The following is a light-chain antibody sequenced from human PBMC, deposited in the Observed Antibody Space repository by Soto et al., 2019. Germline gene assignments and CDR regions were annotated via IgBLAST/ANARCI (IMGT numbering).Light chain of an antibody. CDR1: QSVSSN. Sequence: EIVMTQSPATLSVSPGERATLSCRASQSVSSNLAWYQQKPGQAPRLLIYGASTRATGIPARFSGSGSGTEFTLTISSLQSDDFGSYYCQQYNNYPWTFGQGTKVDIK. CDR3: QQYNNYPWT. V-gene: IGKV3-15*01. J-gene: IGKJ1*01. CDR2: GAS.